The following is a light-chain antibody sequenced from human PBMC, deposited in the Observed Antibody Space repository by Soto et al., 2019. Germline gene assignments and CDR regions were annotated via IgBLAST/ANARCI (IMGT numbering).Light chain of an antibody. CDR3: CSYASSSSYV. V-gene: IGLV1-40*01. CDR1: SSNIGAGYD. J-gene: IGLJ1*01. Sequence: QSVLTQPPSVSGAPGQTITISCTGSSSNIGAGYDVHWYQQLPGRAPKLLIYEGTQRPSGVSSRFSGSKSGNTASLTISGLQAEDEADYYCCSYASSSSYVFGTGTKLTVL. CDR2: EGT.